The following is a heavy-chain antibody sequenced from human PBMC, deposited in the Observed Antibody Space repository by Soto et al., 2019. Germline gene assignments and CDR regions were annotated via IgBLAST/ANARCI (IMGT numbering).Heavy chain of an antibody. CDR1: GYTFTSYY. Sequence: XSVKVSCKASGYTFTSYYMHWVRQAPGQGLEWMGIINPSGGSTSYAQKFQGRVTMTRDTSTSTVYMELSSLRSEDTAVYYCARLITGTTALDAFDIWGQGRMVTVSS. CDR3: ARLITGTTALDAFDI. V-gene: IGHV1-46*01. J-gene: IGHJ3*02. D-gene: IGHD1-7*01. CDR2: INPSGGST.